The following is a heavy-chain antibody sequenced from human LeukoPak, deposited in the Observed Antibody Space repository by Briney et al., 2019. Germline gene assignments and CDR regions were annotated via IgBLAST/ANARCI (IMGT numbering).Heavy chain of an antibody. J-gene: IGHJ4*02. V-gene: IGHV1-18*01. CDR2: ISAYNGNT. CDR3: ARVFALYYGSGSYLNY. D-gene: IGHD3-10*01. CDR1: GYTFASYG. Sequence: GASVKVSCKASGYTFASYGISWVRQAPGQGLEWMGWISAYNGNTNYAQKLQGRVTMTTDTSTSTAYMELRSLRSDDTAVYYCARVFALYYGSGSYLNYWGQGTLVTVSS.